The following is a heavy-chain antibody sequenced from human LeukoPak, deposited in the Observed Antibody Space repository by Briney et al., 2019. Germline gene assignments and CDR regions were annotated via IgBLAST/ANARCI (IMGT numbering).Heavy chain of an antibody. Sequence: SETLSLTCAVSGGSISSSNWWSWVRQPPGKGLEWIWEIYHSGSTYYNPSLKSRVTISVDRSKNQFSLKLSSVTAADTAVYYCARGFYGYYDSSGYSPLPPDYWGQGTLVTVSS. CDR2: IYHSGST. D-gene: IGHD3-22*01. CDR3: ARGFYGYYDSSGYSPLPPDY. CDR1: GGSISSSNW. V-gene: IGHV4-4*02. J-gene: IGHJ4*02.